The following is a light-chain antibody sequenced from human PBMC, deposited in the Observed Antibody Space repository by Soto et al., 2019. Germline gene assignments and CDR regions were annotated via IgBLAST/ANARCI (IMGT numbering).Light chain of an antibody. CDR3: QYYGNSPIT. CDR2: GAS. V-gene: IGKV3-20*01. J-gene: IGKJ5*01. Sequence: EIVLTQSPGTLSLSPGERSTLSCRASQSVGYNYLAWYQQKPGQAPRLLIYGASSRAAGVADRFSGSGSGTDFTLTISRLEPEDFAVYYCQYYGNSPITFGQGTPLEIK. CDR1: QSVGYNY.